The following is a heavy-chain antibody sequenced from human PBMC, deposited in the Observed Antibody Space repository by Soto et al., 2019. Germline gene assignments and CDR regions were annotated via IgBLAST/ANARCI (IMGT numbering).Heavy chain of an antibody. CDR3: ARDLGVVVVAAEPNYYYYYGMDV. J-gene: IGHJ6*02. Sequence: ASVKVSCKASGYTFTSYYMHWVRQAPGQGLEWMGIINPSGGSTSYAQKFQGRVTMTRDTSTSTVYMELSSLRSEDTAVYYCARDLGVVVVAAEPNYYYYYGMDVWGQGTTVNVS. D-gene: IGHD2-15*01. CDR2: INPSGGST. CDR1: GYTFTSYY. V-gene: IGHV1-46*01.